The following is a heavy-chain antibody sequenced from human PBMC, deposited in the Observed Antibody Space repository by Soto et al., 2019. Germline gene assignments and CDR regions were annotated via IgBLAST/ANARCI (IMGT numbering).Heavy chain of an antibody. CDR1: GYTFTSYD. V-gene: IGHV1-8*01. CDR3: ATPQDYDDCLYS. J-gene: IGHJ4*02. D-gene: IGHD3-22*01. CDR2: MNPNSGNT. Sequence: GASVKVSCKASGYTFTSYDINWVRQATGQGFEWMGWMNPNSGNTGYAQKFQGRVTMTRDTSITTAYMELNSLISEDTAVYYCATPQDYDDCLYSWGQGTLVTVSS.